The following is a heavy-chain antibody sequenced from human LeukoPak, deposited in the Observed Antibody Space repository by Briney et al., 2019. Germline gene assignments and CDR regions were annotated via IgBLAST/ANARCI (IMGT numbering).Heavy chain of an antibody. V-gene: IGHV3-7*03. Sequence: GGSLRLSCVASGFTFGKYWMSWVRQAPGKGLEWVANIKLDGSEKSYVDSVKGRFTISRDNTKNSLYLQMNSLRVEDTAVFYCARDQYDTWSRRGNFDSWGQGALVIVSS. CDR3: ARDQYDTWSRRGNFDS. D-gene: IGHD3-3*01. CDR1: GFTFGKYW. CDR2: IKLDGSEK. J-gene: IGHJ4*02.